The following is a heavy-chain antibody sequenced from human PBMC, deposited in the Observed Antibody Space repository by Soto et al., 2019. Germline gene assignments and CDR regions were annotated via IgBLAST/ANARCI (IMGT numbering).Heavy chain of an antibody. J-gene: IGHJ6*02. D-gene: IGHD3-3*01. Sequence: EVQLVESGGGLVQPGGSLRLSCAASGFTFSSYWMSWVRQAPGKGLEWVANIKQDGSEKYYVDSVKGRFTISRDNAKNSLYLQMNSLRAEDTAVYYCARDRVFWGGYYTYYYYYYGMDVWGQGTTVTVSS. CDR3: ARDRVFWGGYYTYYYYYYGMDV. CDR1: GFTFSSYW. V-gene: IGHV3-7*03. CDR2: IKQDGSEK.